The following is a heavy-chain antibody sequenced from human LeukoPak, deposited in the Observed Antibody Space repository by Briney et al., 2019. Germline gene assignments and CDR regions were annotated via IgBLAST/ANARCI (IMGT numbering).Heavy chain of an antibody. CDR3: ARDRGPAGIGLVDY. J-gene: IGHJ4*02. Sequence: GGSLRLSCAASGFTFSSYAMHWVRQAPGKGLEWVAVISYDGSNKYYADSVKGRFTIPRDNSKNTLYLQMNSLRAEDTAVYYCARDRGPAGIGLVDYWGQGTLVTVSS. CDR1: GFTFSSYA. D-gene: IGHD1-26*01. V-gene: IGHV3-30*04. CDR2: ISYDGSNK.